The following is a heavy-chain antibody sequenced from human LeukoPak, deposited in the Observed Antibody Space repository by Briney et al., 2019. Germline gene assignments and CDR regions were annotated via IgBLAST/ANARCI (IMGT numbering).Heavy chain of an antibody. J-gene: IGHJ6*02. Sequence: PGGSLRLSCAASGFTFNNYAMTWVRQAPGKGLEWVSGISGSGAGTNYADSVKGRFAISRDNTKNILYLEMNSLRVEDTAVYYCARECRYGDYIFCYGVDVWGQGTTVTVSS. V-gene: IGHV3-23*01. CDR3: ARECRYGDYIFCYGVDV. D-gene: IGHD4-17*01. CDR2: ISGSGAGT. CDR1: GFTFNNYA.